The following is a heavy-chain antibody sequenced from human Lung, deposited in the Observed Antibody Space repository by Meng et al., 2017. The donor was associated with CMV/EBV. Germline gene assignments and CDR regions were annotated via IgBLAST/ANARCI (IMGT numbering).Heavy chain of an antibody. Sequence: QLQDPGPGLGKPSQTLSLTCTVSGGSISSGGYYWSWIRQHPGKGLEWIGYIHSSGSTYYNPSLRSRLTISVDTSKNQFSLKLSSVTAADTAVYYCARASYGSGSPLGESWFDPWGQGTLVTVSS. D-gene: IGHD3-10*01. CDR2: IHSSGST. CDR1: GGSISSGGYY. CDR3: ARASYGSGSPLGESWFDP. J-gene: IGHJ5*02. V-gene: IGHV4-31*03.